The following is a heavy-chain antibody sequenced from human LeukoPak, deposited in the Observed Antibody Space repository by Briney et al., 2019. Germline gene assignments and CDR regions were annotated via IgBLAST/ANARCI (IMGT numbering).Heavy chain of an antibody. V-gene: IGHV4-39*07. J-gene: IGHJ4*02. CDR1: GFTFSSYS. Sequence: GSLRLSCAASGFTFSSYSMNWVRQAPGKGLEWIGSIYYSGSTYYNPSLKSRVTISVDTSKNQFSLKLSSVTAADTVVYYCSLRTPLYSSQGSWGQGTLVTVSS. CDR2: IYYSGST. CDR3: SLRTPLYSSQGS. D-gene: IGHD6-13*01.